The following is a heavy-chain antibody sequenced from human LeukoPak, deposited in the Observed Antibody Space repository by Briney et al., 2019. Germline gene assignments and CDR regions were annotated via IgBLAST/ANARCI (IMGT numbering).Heavy chain of an antibody. CDR1: GASISGNTYY. CDR2: FSYGNT. V-gene: IGHV4-39*07. D-gene: IGHD3-22*01. CDR3: SSGYYGYFQH. Sequence: SETLSLTCSVSGASISGNTYYWAWIRQPPGKGLEWIGSFSYGNTYYNPSLTSRVTISVDMSKNQFSLRLTSVTATDTAVYSCSSGYYGYFQHWGQGTLVTVSS. J-gene: IGHJ1*01.